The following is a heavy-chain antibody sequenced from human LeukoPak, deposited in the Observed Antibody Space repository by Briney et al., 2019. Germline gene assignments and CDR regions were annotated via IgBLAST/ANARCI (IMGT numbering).Heavy chain of an antibody. Sequence: GGSLRLSCAASGFSVSSNHMSWVRQAPGKGLEWVSVIYSGGSTYYADSVKGRFTISRDNSKNTLYLQMNTLRAEDTAVYYCARDLGYNYGYVGAFDIWGQGTLVTVSS. D-gene: IGHD5-18*01. J-gene: IGHJ3*02. CDR2: IYSGGST. CDR1: GFSVSSNH. CDR3: ARDLGYNYGYVGAFDI. V-gene: IGHV3-66*01.